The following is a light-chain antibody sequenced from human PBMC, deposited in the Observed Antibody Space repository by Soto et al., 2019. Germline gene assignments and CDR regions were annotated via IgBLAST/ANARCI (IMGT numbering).Light chain of an antibody. CDR2: DTS. J-gene: IGKJ1*01. V-gene: IGKV3-20*01. CDR3: QQYGSSPGT. Sequence: EIVLTHSQGTLSLSPCERATLSARASQSVRDSYLARYQQKPGQAPSLLIYDTSTRATGIPDRFIGTGSGTDFALTISRVEPEDFAMYFCQQYGSSPGTFGQGTKV. CDR1: QSVRDSY.